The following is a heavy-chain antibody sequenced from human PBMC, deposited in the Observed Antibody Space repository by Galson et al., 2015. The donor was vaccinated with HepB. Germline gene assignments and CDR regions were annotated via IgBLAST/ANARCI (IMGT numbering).Heavy chain of an antibody. CDR2: ISSSGSYK. CDR1: GFNFISYN. V-gene: IGHV3-21*01. D-gene: IGHD1-7*01. CDR3: AREGWHPNYSFDY. Sequence: SLRLSCAASGFNFISYNINWVRQAPGQGLEWVSQISSSGSYKLYAASVEGRFTISRDNAKNTLSLQMNSLRTEDTAIYYCAREGWHPNYSFDYWGQGTLVTVSS. J-gene: IGHJ4*02.